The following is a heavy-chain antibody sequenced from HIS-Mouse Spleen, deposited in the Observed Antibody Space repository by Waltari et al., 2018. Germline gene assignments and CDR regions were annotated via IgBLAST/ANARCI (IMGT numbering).Heavy chain of an antibody. Sequence: QVQLQQWGAGLLKPSETLSLTCAVYGGSFSGYYWSWIRQPPGKGLEWIGEINHSGSTNSNPSRKGRVTISVDTSKNQFSLKLSSVTAADTAVYYCASSLSSIAARPVDYWGQGTLVTVSS. V-gene: IGHV4-34*01. CDR3: ASSLSSIAARPVDY. D-gene: IGHD6-6*01. CDR2: INHSGST. CDR1: GGSFSGYY. J-gene: IGHJ4*02.